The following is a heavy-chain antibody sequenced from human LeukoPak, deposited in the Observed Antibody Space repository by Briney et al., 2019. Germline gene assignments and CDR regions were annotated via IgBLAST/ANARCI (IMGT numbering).Heavy chain of an antibody. J-gene: IGHJ4*02. CDR1: GFTFSSYE. CDR2: ISGSGDSA. Sequence: PGGSLRLSCAASGFTFSSYEMNWVRQAPGKGLEWVSAISGSGDSAYYADSVKGRFTISRDNSKSTLYLQMNSLRAEDTAIYYCAKDHSWYSGSGPSYDYWGQGTLVTVSS. D-gene: IGHD3-10*01. V-gene: IGHV3-23*01. CDR3: AKDHSWYSGSGPSYDY.